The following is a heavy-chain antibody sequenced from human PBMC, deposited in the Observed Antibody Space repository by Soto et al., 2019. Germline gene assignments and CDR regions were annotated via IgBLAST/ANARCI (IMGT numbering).Heavy chain of an antibody. CDR2: IIPIFGTA. D-gene: IGHD5-12*01. J-gene: IGHJ4*02. CDR1: GSTFSSYA. CDR3: ARGGEMATTIPYFDY. V-gene: IGHV1-69*01. Sequence: QVQLVQSGTEVKKPGSSVKVSCKASGSTFSSYAISWVRQAPGQGLEWMGGIIPIFGTANYAQKFQGRVTITADESTSTAYMELSSLRSEDTAVYYCARGGEMATTIPYFDYWGQGTLVTVSS.